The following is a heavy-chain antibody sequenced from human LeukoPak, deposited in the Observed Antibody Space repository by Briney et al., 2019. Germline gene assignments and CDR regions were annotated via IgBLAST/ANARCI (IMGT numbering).Heavy chain of an antibody. J-gene: IGHJ5*02. D-gene: IGHD2-15*01. CDR2: ISPSGGNR. Sequence: GGSLRLSCVGSGFIFGGYTMNWVRQASGKGLEWLSYISPSGGNRFYADSVKGRFTISRDNAKNSLSLQMNSLRGDDTAMYYCARGRFWWFAWGLGTLVTVSS. V-gene: IGHV3-48*04. CDR1: GFIFGGYT. CDR3: ARGRFWWFA.